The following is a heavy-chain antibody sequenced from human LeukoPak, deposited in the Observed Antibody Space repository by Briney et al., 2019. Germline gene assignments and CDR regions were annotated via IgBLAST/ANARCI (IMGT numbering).Heavy chain of an antibody. V-gene: IGHV4-39*01. D-gene: IGHD3-10*01. J-gene: IGHJ6*03. CDR1: GASISSSDRY. CDR3: VRHQEGMVRGVLYYMDV. CDR2: IYYSGIT. Sequence: SETLSLTCTVFGASISSSDRYWGWLRQPPGKGLEWIGSIYYSGITYHNPSLKSRVTISVDTSNNQFSLKMSSVTAADTAVYFCVRHQEGMVRGVLYYMDVWGKGTTVIISS.